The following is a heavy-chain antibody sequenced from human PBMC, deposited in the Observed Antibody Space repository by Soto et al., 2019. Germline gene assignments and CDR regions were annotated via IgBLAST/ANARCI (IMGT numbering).Heavy chain of an antibody. J-gene: IGHJ5*02. Sequence: SGPTLVNPTQTLTLTCTFSGFSLSTGVVSVGWIRQPPGKALEWLAVIYWNDEKHHNPSLNSRLTITKDTSKNQVVLTMTNMDPVDTATFFCATRRSLQRLVPDYFDPWGQGIRVTVSS. V-gene: IGHV2-5*01. CDR2: IYWNDEK. D-gene: IGHD3-9*01. CDR1: GFSLSTGVVS. CDR3: ATRRSLQRLVPDYFDP.